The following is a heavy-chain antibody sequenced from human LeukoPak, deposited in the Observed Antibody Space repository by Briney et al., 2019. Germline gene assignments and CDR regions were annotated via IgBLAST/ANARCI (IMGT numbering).Heavy chain of an antibody. V-gene: IGHV3-23*01. CDR2: ISDSGGRT. J-gene: IGHJ4*02. CDR1: GITLSNYG. CDR3: AKRGVVIRVILVGFHKEAYYFDS. Sequence: SGGSLRLSCAVSGITLSNYGMSWVRQAPGKGLEWVAGISDSGGRTNYADSVKGRFTISRDNPKNTLYLQMNSLRAEDTGVYFCAKRGVVIRVILVGFHKEAYYFDSWGQGALVTVSS. D-gene: IGHD3-22*01.